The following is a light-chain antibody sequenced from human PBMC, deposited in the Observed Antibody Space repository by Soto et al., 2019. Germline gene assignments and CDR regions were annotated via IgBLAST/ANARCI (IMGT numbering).Light chain of an antibody. CDR3: AAWDDSLSGYV. Sequence: QSVLTQPPSASGTPGQRVTISCSGSSSNIGSNYVCLYQQLPGTAPKLLIYSNNQRPSGVPDRFSGSKSGTSASLAISGLRSDDEADYYCAAWDDSLSGYVFGPGTKLTVL. CDR2: SNN. V-gene: IGLV1-47*01. CDR1: SSNIGSNY. J-gene: IGLJ1*01.